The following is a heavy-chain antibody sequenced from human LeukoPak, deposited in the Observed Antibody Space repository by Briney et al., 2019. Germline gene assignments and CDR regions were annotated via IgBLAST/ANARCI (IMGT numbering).Heavy chain of an antibody. Sequence: HSGGSLRLSCEVSGVSLSSYGMHWVRQAPGKGLEWVACLPYDGSYNSTAASLKGRFAISKDISKNTLYLDMDSLTPEDTAVYYCAAAGLGVAHWFSSWGQGTLVIVSS. CDR3: AAAGLGVAHWFSS. D-gene: IGHD2-15*01. V-gene: IGHV3-30*02. J-gene: IGHJ5*01. CDR2: LPYDGSYN. CDR1: GVSLSSYG.